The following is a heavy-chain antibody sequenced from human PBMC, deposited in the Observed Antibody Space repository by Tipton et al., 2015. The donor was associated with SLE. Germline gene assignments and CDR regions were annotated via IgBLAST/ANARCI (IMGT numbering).Heavy chain of an antibody. CDR1: GGSITNKY. CDR2: LNYNGGA. V-gene: IGHV4-59*01. Sequence: TLSLTCSVSGGSITNKYWSWIRQPPGKGLEWIGYLNYNGGATYSPSLKSRVTTSVDTSKNQFSLKLTFVSAADTAIYYCARMGLCTTTTCNEGAFDVWGQGSMVTVSS. CDR3: ARMGLCTTTTCNEGAFDV. J-gene: IGHJ3*01. D-gene: IGHD2-2*01.